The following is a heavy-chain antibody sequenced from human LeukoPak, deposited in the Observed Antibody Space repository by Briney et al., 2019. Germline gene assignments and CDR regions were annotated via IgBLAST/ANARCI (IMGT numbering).Heavy chain of an antibody. D-gene: IGHD2-8*02. Sequence: GGSLRLSCGASGFTFSSSAMHWVRQGPGKGLEWVAYIAHHGNNKYYADSVKGRFTISRDNSKESLYLQMNSLRADDTAVYYCAKDGSWSCTDWGQGTLVRVSS. J-gene: IGHJ4*02. CDR3: AKDGSWSCTD. CDR2: IAHHGNNK. V-gene: IGHV3-30*02. CDR1: GFTFSSSA.